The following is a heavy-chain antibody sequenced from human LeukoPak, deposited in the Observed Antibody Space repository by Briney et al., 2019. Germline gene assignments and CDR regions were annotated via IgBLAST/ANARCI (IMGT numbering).Heavy chain of an antibody. Sequence: PSETLSLTCTVSGVSISSYYWSWIRQPPGKGLEWIGYVFYSGSTKYNPSLKSRVTISVDTSKNQFSLKLSSVTAADTAVYYCASLTTVVEVDYWGQGTLVTVSS. CDR1: GVSISSYY. CDR2: VFYSGST. D-gene: IGHD4-23*01. CDR3: ASLTTVVEVDY. J-gene: IGHJ4*02. V-gene: IGHV4-59*01.